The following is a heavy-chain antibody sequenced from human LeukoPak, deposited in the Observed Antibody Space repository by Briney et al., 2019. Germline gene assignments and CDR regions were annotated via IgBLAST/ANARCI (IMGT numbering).Heavy chain of an antibody. D-gene: IGHD5-24*01. V-gene: IGHV3-21*01. CDR1: GFIFRNYE. Sequence: GGSLRLSCAASGFIFRNYEINWVRQAPGKGLEWVSSISSSSSYIYYADSVKGRFTISRDNAKNSLYLQMNSLRAEDTAVYYCARMATLDAFDIWGQGTMVTVSS. J-gene: IGHJ3*02. CDR2: ISSSSSYI. CDR3: ARMATLDAFDI.